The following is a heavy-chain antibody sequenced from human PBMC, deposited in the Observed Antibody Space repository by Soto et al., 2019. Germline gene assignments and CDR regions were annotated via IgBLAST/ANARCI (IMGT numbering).Heavy chain of an antibody. CDR3: ARHIDMVRGPMDWFDP. J-gene: IGHJ5*02. CDR2: IYYSGST. D-gene: IGHD3-10*01. Sequence: SETLSLTCTVSGGSISSSSYYWGWIRQPPGKGLEWIGSIYYSGSTYYNPSLKSRVTISVDTSKNQYSLKLSSVTAADTAVYYCARHIDMVRGPMDWFDPWGQGTLVTVSS. V-gene: IGHV4-39*01. CDR1: GGSISSSSYY.